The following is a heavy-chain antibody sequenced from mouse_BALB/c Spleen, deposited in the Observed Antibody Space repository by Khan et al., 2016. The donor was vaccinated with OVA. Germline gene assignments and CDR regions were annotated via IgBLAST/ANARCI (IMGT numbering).Heavy chain of an antibody. CDR1: GFAFTSYD. CDR2: ISSGGSYS. Sequence: EVQLVESGGGLVKPGGSLKLSCAASGFAFTSYDMSWVRQTPEKRLEWVATISSGGSYSYYPESVKGRFTISRDIDRKTLYLQMSSLRSEDTASYYCARASYYDNHWFAYWGQGTLVTVSA. CDR3: ARASYYDNHWFAY. V-gene: IGHV5-9*02. D-gene: IGHD2-10*01. J-gene: IGHJ3*01.